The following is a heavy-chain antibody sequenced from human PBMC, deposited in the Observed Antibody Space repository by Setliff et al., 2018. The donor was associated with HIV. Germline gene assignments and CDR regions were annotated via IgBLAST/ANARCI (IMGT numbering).Heavy chain of an antibody. D-gene: IGHD1-1*01. CDR3: NTDFLWNSLSFFDY. CDR1: GFTLSHAY. Sequence: PGGSLRLSCAVSGFTLSHAYMSWVRQAPGKGLEWVGRIKSKTDGGTADYAAPVKGRFTISRDDSKNTLFLQINSLKTDDTAVYYCNTDFLWNSLSFFDYWGQGTRVTVSS. CDR2: IKSKTDGGTA. V-gene: IGHV3-15*01. J-gene: IGHJ4*02.